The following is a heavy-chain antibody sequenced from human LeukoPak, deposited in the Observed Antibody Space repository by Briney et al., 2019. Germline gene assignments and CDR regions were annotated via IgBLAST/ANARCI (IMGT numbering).Heavy chain of an antibody. CDR3: ARDPNYSSSPDSEDLFDY. CDR1: GFTFSSYA. V-gene: IGHV3-23*01. D-gene: IGHD6-6*01. J-gene: IGHJ4*02. CDR2: ISGSGGST. Sequence: GGSLRLSCAASGFTFSSYAMSWVRQAPGKGLEWVSAISGSGGSTYYADSVKGRFTISRDNSKNTLYLQMNSLRAEDTAVYYCARDPNYSSSPDSEDLFDYWGQGTLVTVSS.